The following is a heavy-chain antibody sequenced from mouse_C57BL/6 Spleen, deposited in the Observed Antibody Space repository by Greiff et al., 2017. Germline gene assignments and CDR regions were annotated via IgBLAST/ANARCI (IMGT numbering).Heavy chain of an antibody. D-gene: IGHD1-1*01. CDR2: IYPGSGRT. Sequence: QVQLQQPGAELVKPGASVKLSCKASGYTFTSYWINWVKQRPGQGLEWIGDIYPGSGRTNYHEKFKSKATLTVAKSSSTAYLQLSSLTSEDSAVYYCARRYYYGSSYNAMDYWGQGTSVTVSS. CDR1: GYTFTSYW. J-gene: IGHJ4*01. V-gene: IGHV1-55*01. CDR3: ARRYYYGSSYNAMDY.